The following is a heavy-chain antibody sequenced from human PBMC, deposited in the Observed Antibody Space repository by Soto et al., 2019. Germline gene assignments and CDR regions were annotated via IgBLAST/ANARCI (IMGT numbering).Heavy chain of an antibody. CDR2: IYYSGST. Sequence: SETLSRTWTVSGGSISSSSYYWGWIRQPPGKGLEWIGSIYYSGSTYYNPSLKSRVTISVDTSKNQFSLKLSSVTAADTAVYYCARHRKVRGVITNSWFDPWGQGTLVTVS. D-gene: IGHD3-10*01. CDR3: ARHRKVRGVITNSWFDP. CDR1: GGSISSSSYY. J-gene: IGHJ5*02. V-gene: IGHV4-39*01.